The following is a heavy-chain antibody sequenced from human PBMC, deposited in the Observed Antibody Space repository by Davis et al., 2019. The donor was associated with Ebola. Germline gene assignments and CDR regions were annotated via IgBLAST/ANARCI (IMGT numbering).Heavy chain of an antibody. Sequence: ASVKVSCKASGYTFTSYGISWVRQAPGQGLEWMGWISAYNGNTNYAQKFQGRVTMTRDTSISTAYMELSRLRSDDTAVYYCARVGLMGSSWYRVFDYWGQGTLVTVSS. D-gene: IGHD6-13*01. V-gene: IGHV1-18*04. CDR2: ISAYNGNT. J-gene: IGHJ4*02. CDR1: GYTFTSYG. CDR3: ARVGLMGSSWYRVFDY.